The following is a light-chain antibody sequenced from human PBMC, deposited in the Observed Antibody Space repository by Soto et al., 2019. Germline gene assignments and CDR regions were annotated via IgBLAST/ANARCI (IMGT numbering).Light chain of an antibody. CDR2: GAS. Sequence: EIVMTQSPATLCLSPVERATLSFSESESVSSNLAWYQQKPGQAPRLLIYGASTRATGIPARFSGSGSGTEFTLTISSLQPEDFATYYCQQLNSYQITFGQGTRLEIK. CDR1: ESVSSN. J-gene: IGKJ5*01. CDR3: QQLNSYQIT. V-gene: IGKV3-15*01.